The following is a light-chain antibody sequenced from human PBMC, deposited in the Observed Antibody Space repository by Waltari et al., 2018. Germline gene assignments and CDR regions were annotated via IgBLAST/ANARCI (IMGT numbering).Light chain of an antibody. CDR2: HAS. CDR1: QSISKY. V-gene: IGKV3-20*01. Sequence: EIVLTQSPGTLSLSPGESATRSCRASQSISKYLAWYQQKPGQAPRLLIYHASRRAAGIPDRFSGSGSGTDFSLSISRLEPEDFAVYYCQHYESLPVTFGQGTKVEIK. CDR3: QHYESLPVT. J-gene: IGKJ1*01.